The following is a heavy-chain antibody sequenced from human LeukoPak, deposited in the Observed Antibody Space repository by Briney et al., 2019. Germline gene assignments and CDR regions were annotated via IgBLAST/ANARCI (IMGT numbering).Heavy chain of an antibody. J-gene: IGHJ6*02. D-gene: IGHD4-17*01. Sequence: SETLSLTCAVYGGSFSGYYWSWIRQPPGKGLEWIGEINHSGSTNYSPSLKSRVTISVDTSKNQFSLKLSSVTAADTAVYYCARGAPVTGLYYYYGMDVWGQGTTVTVSS. V-gene: IGHV4-34*01. CDR1: GGSFSGYY. CDR2: INHSGST. CDR3: ARGAPVTGLYYYYGMDV.